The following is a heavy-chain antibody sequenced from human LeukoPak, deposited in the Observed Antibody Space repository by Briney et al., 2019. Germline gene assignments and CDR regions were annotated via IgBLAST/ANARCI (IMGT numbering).Heavy chain of an antibody. D-gene: IGHD5-24*01. J-gene: IGHJ4*02. CDR2: ISGSGGST. CDR3: AKDPRVGSRVATPCH. Sequence: GGSLRLSCAASGFTFSNYWMYWVRQAPGKGLEWVSAISGSGGSTYYADSVKGRSTISRDNSKSTLFLQMNSLRAEDTAVYYCAKDPRVGSRVATPCHWGQGTLVTVSS. V-gene: IGHV3-23*01. CDR1: GFTFSNYW.